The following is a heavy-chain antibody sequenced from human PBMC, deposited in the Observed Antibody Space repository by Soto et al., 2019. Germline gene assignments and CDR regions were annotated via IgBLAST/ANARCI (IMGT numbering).Heavy chain of an antibody. CDR1: GFTFSSYA. D-gene: IGHD6-19*01. J-gene: IGHJ4*02. Sequence: PGGSLRLSCAASGFTFSSYAMSWVRQAPGKGLEWVSAIGGSGGNTYYADSVKGRFTISRDNSKNTLYLEMNSLRAEDTAVYFCAEGVGYSSGWYDYWGQGTLVTVSS. CDR2: IGGSGGNT. V-gene: IGHV3-23*01. CDR3: AEGVGYSSGWYDY.